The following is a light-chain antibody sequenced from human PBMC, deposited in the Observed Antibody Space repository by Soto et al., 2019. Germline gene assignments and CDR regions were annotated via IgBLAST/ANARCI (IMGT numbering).Light chain of an antibody. J-gene: IGKJ1*01. V-gene: IGKV3-20*01. CDR1: QSVSSSY. Sequence: EIVVTQSPGTLSLSPGERATLAGRASQSVSSSYLAWYQQKPGQAHRLIIYGAYSRATGIQDRFSGSGSGTDFTLTIRRLEPEDFAVYYCQKYGSSQWTFGHGSTGDIK. CDR3: QKYGSSQWT. CDR2: GAY.